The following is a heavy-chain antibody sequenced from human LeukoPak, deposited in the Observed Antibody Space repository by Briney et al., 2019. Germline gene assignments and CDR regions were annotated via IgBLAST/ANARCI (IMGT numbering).Heavy chain of an antibody. CDR2: ISSSSSYI. Sequence: GGSLRLSCAASGFTFSSYSMNWVRQAPGRGLEWVSSISSSSSYIYYADSVKGRFTISRDNAKNSLYLQMNSLRAEDTAVYYCAREHYDILTGYYPISLNYYYGMDVWGQGTTVTVSS. J-gene: IGHJ6*02. CDR1: GFTFSSYS. CDR3: AREHYDILTGYYPISLNYYYGMDV. V-gene: IGHV3-21*01. D-gene: IGHD3-9*01.